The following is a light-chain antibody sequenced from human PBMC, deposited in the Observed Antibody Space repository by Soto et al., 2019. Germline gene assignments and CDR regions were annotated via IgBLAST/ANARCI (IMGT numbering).Light chain of an antibody. CDR2: DAS. Sequence: DIQMTQSPSTLSASVGDRVTITCRASQSINTWLAWYQQKPGKVPKLLIYDASTLQSGVPSRFSGSRSGTDFTLTISSLQPEDVATYYCQKYNNAPRTFGQGTKVDI. V-gene: IGKV1-27*01. CDR3: QKYNNAPRT. J-gene: IGKJ1*01. CDR1: QSINTW.